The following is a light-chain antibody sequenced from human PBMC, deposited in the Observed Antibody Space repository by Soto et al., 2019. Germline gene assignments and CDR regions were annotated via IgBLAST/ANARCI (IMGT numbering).Light chain of an antibody. J-gene: IGKJ1*01. Sequence: EDVFTHSPGTLSLSTCERATLSCRASQSVSNNYLAWYQQKPGQAPRLLIYGASNRATGIPDRFSGSGSGTDFTLTISRLEPEDFAVYYCQQYRTFGQGTKVDIK. CDR1: QSVSNNY. CDR2: GAS. V-gene: IGKV3-20*01. CDR3: QQYRT.